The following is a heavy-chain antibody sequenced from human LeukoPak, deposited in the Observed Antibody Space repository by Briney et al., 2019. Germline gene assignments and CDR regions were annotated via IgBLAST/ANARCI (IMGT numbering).Heavy chain of an antibody. CDR3: AREHYYGSGSYPHFDY. J-gene: IGHJ4*02. D-gene: IGHD3-10*01. CDR2: ISSSSSYI. CDR1: GFTFSSYS. V-gene: IGHV3-21*01. Sequence: PGGPLRLSCGASGFTFSSYSMNWVPQAPGKGLEWVSSISSSSSYIYYADSVKGRLTISRGNAKNSLYLQMNSLRAEDTAVYYCAREHYYGSGSYPHFDYWGQGTLVTVSS.